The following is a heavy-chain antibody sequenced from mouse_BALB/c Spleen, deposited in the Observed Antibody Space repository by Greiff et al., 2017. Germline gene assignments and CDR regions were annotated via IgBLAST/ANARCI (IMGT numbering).Heavy chain of an antibody. CDR2: IYPGSGNT. CDR1: GYTFTDYY. D-gene: IGHD2-4*01. J-gene: IGHJ3*01. CDR3: ARSTMITTGFAY. Sequence: VQLQQSGAELARPGASVKLSCKASGYTFTDYYINWVKQRTGQGLEWIGEIYPGSGNTYYNEKFKGKATLTADKSSSTAYMQLSSLTSEDSAVYFCARSTMITTGFAYWGQGTLVTVSA. V-gene: IGHV1-77*01.